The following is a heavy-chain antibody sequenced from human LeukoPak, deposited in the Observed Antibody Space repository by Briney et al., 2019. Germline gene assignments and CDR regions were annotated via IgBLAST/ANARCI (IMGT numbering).Heavy chain of an antibody. J-gene: IGHJ5*02. V-gene: IGHV1-18*01. CDR3: ARVVRGDCQTETCFSWFDH. CDR2: TSPNNAKT. CDR1: GYTFTRHA. Sequence: ASVKVSCKASGYTFTRHAITWLRQAPGQGPEWMGWTSPNNAKTDAAQNFQGRVSMTTGTSTSTAYMELRRLRSDDTAVYYCARVVRGDCQTETCFSWFDHWGQGTLVIVSS. D-gene: IGHD3-10*02.